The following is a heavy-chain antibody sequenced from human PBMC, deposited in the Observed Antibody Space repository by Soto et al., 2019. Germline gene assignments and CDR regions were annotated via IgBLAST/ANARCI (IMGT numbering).Heavy chain of an antibody. J-gene: IGHJ5*02. D-gene: IGHD6-6*01. Sequence: EVQLLESGGGLVQPGGSLRLSCAASGFTFSSYAMSWVRQAPGKGLEWVSAISGSGGSTYYAESVKGRFTICRDNSKNTLYLQMNSLRAEDTAVYYCAKDVAARPWWFDPWGQGTLVTVSS. CDR2: ISGSGGST. V-gene: IGHV3-23*01. CDR1: GFTFSSYA. CDR3: AKDVAARPWWFDP.